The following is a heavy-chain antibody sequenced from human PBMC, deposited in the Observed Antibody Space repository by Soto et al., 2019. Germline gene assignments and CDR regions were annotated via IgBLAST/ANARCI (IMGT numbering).Heavy chain of an antibody. CDR1: GGSISSYY. J-gene: IGHJ5*02. V-gene: IGHV4-59*01. CDR3: ARQGSSSSPTINWFDP. D-gene: IGHD6-6*01. Sequence: SETLSLTCTVSGGSISSYYWSWIRQPPGKGLEWIGYIYYSGSTNYNPSLKSRVTISVDTSKNQFSLKLSSVTAADTAVYYCARQGSSSSPTINWFDPWGQGTLVTVSS. CDR2: IYYSGST.